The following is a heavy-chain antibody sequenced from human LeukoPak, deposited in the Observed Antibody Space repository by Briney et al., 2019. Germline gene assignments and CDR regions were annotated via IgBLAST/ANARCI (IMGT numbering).Heavy chain of an antibody. J-gene: IGHJ5*02. V-gene: IGHV1-2*02. CDR1: GYTFTGYY. D-gene: IGHD3-9*01. Sequence: ASVKVSCKASGYTFTGYYMHWVRQAPGQGLEWMGWINPNSGGANYAQKFQGRVTMTRDTSISTAYMELSRLRSDDTAVYYCARAEQDILTGYYWFDPWGQGTLVTVSS. CDR3: ARAEQDILTGYYWFDP. CDR2: INPNSGGA.